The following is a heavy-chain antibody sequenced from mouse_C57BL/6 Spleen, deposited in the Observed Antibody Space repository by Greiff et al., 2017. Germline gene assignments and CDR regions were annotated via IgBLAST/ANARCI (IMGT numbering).Heavy chain of an antibody. CDR1: GYTFTSYW. D-gene: IGHD2-4*01. Sequence: QVQLQQPGAELVKPGASVKLSCKASGYTFTSYWMQWVKPRPGQGLEWIGEIDPSDSYTNYNQKFKGKATLTVDTSSSTAYMQLSSLTSEDSAVYYCARRETRITTDWFDYWGQGTTLTVSS. V-gene: IGHV1-50*01. CDR2: IDPSDSYT. J-gene: IGHJ2*01. CDR3: ARRETRITTDWFDY.